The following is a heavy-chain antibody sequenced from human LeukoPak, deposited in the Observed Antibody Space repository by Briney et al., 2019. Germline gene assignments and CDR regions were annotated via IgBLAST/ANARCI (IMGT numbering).Heavy chain of an antibody. Sequence: PGGSLRLSCAASGFAFSDYYMSWIRQAPGKGLEWLSYISSTSSFTNYADSVKGRFTISRDNAKNSLYLQMNSLRAEDTAVYYCARGTAAGRREFNFDYWGQGALVTVSS. CDR1: GFAFSDYY. CDR3: ARGTAAGRREFNFDY. D-gene: IGHD6-13*01. V-gene: IGHV3-11*05. CDR2: ISSTSSFT. J-gene: IGHJ4*02.